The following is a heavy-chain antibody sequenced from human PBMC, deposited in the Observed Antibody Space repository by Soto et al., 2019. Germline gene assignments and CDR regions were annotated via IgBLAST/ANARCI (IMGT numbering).Heavy chain of an antibody. CDR3: ARRNGRDGGYGMDV. J-gene: IGHJ6*02. V-gene: IGHV5-51*01. CDR1: GYTFTGYY. Sequence: KVSCKASGYTFTGYYMHWVRQMPGKGLEWMGIIYPGDFDTRYSPSFQGQVTISADKSISTAYLQWSSLKASDTAMYYCARRNGRDGGYGMDVWGQGTTVTVSS. D-gene: IGHD2-15*01. CDR2: IYPGDFDT.